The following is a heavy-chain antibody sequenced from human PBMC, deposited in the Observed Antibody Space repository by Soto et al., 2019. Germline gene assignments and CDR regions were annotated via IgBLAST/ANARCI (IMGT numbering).Heavy chain of an antibody. D-gene: IGHD1-26*01. CDR2: ISAYNGNT. J-gene: IGHJ2*01. Sequence: QVQLVQSGAEVKKPGASVKVSCKASGYTFTSYGISWVRQAPGQGLEWMGWISAYNGNTNYAQKLQGRVTMTTDTSTSTAYRELRSRRSDDTAVYYCARAIVVGASTYWYFDLWGRGTLVTVSS. V-gene: IGHV1-18*01. CDR3: ARAIVVGASTYWYFDL. CDR1: GYTFTSYG.